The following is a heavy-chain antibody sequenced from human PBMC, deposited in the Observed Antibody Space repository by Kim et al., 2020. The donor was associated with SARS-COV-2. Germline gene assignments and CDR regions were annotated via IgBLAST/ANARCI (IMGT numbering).Heavy chain of an antibody. V-gene: IGHV1-8*01. D-gene: IGHD4-17*01. Sequence: ASVKVSCKASGYTFTSYDINWVRQATGQGLEWMGWMNPNSGNTGYAQKFQGRVTMTRNTSISTAYMELSSLRSEDTAVYYCARVGALYGDFYYYYYGMDVWGQGTTVTVSS. J-gene: IGHJ6*02. CDR1: GYTFTSYD. CDR2: MNPNSGNT. CDR3: ARVGALYGDFYYYYYGMDV.